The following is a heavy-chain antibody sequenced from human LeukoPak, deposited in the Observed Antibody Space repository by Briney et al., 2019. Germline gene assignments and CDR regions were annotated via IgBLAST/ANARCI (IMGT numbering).Heavy chain of an antibody. CDR3: ARDLEASAIEVWGFDP. V-gene: IGHV3-7*01. Sequence: GGSLRLSCEASGFTFSNYWMSWVRQAPGKGLEWVANIKYDGSEKYYADSVTGRFTISRDNGKNSVYLQMNSLRAEDTAMYYCARDLEASAIEVWGFDPWGQGTLVTVSS. D-gene: IGHD2-21*02. CDR1: GFTFSNYW. J-gene: IGHJ5*02. CDR2: IKYDGSEK.